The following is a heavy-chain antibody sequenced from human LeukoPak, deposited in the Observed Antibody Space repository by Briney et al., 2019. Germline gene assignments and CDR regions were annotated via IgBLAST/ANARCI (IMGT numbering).Heavy chain of an antibody. V-gene: IGHV3-23*01. CDR2: ISGSGVST. CDR1: GFSFSNYG. D-gene: IGHD3-22*01. CDR3: AKESRDYYDSSGADY. J-gene: IGHJ4*02. Sequence: GGSLRLSCAASGFSFSNYGLNWVRPAPGQGLGGGAGISGSGVSTYYADSVKGRFTISRDNSKNTLYLHINSLRAEDTAVYYCAKESRDYYDSSGADYWGQGTLVTVSS.